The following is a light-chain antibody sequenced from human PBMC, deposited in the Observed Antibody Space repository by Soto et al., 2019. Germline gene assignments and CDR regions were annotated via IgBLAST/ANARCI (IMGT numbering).Light chain of an antibody. V-gene: IGLV8-61*01. J-gene: IGLJ2*01. CDR2: STN. CDR3: ALYVGSGTVV. CDR1: SASVLTSYY. Sequence: QTVVSQEPSFSVSPGETVTLTCGLTSASVLTSYYPSWYQQTPGQAPRTLIYSTNIRSSGVPDRFSGSILGNKAALTITGAQADDESDYYCALYVGSGTVVFGGGTKRPS.